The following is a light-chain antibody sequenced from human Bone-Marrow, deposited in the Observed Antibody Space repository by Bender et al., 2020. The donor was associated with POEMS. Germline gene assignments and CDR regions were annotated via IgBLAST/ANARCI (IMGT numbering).Light chain of an antibody. V-gene: IGLV1-40*01. CDR2: GNY. CDR3: CSRSSSSLFL. CDR1: RSNIGAGYP. J-gene: IGLJ3*02. Sequence: QPVLTQPPSVSGAPGQRVTIPCTGSRSNIGAGYPVHWYQQLPGKAPKLLIFGNYNRPSGVPDRFSGSNSGTSASLAITGLQAEDEATYDCCSRSSSSLFLFGGGTKLTVL.